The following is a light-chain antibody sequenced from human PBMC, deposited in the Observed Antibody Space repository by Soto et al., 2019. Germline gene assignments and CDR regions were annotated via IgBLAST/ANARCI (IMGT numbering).Light chain of an antibody. CDR3: QQYNSYWT. J-gene: IGKJ1*01. V-gene: IGKV1-5*01. CDR2: DAS. Sequence: DLQMTQSPSTLSASVGNSVTITCRSSQRISSWLAWYQQKPGKAPKLLIYDASSLESEVPSRFSGSGSGTEFTLTISSLQPDNFATYYCQQYNSYWTFSQGTMA. CDR1: QRISSW.